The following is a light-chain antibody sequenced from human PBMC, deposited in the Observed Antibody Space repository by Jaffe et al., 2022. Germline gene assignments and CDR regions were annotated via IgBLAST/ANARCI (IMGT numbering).Light chain of an antibody. CDR2: GAS. Sequence: EIVLTQSPGTLSLSPGERATLSCRASQSVSSNYLAWYQQKLGQAPRLLIYGASSRATGIPDRFSGGGSATDFTLTISRLEPEDFAVYYCQQYSNSPLTFGGGTKVEIK. CDR3: QQYSNSPLT. V-gene: IGKV3-20*01. J-gene: IGKJ4*01. CDR1: QSVSSNY.